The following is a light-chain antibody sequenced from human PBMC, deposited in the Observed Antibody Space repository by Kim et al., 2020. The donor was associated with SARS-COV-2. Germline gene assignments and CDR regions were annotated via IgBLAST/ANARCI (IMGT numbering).Light chain of an antibody. CDR2: DVS. CDR1: QGISRF. Sequence: DIQMTQSPSAMSASLGDRVTITCRASQGISRFLAWFQQKAGKVPKRLIYDVSTLQSGVPSRFSGSGSGTEFTLTITSLQPEDFATYFCLQHKTFPYTFGQGTKLEL. V-gene: IGKV1-17*03. J-gene: IGKJ2*01. CDR3: LQHKTFPYT.